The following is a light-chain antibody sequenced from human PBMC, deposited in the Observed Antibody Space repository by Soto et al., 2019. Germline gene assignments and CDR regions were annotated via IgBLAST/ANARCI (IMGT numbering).Light chain of an antibody. J-gene: IGLJ2*01. CDR2: DVT. V-gene: IGLV2-8*01. CDR3: NSYAGGDSFDVI. CDR1: SSDIGAYNY. Sequence: QSALTQPPSASGPPGQSVTISCTGTSSDIGAYNYVSWYQQYPGKAPKLVIYDVTERPSGVPDRFSGSKSGNTASLTVSGLRADDEAVYYCNSYAGGDSFDVIFGGGTK.